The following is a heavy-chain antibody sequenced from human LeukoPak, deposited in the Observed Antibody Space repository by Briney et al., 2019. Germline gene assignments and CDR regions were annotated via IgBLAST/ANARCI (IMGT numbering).Heavy chain of an antibody. CDR3: AKDPRYYDFWSGSDY. CDR1: GFTFSSYA. CDR2: ISGSGGST. V-gene: IGHV3-23*01. D-gene: IGHD3-3*01. Sequence: GGSLRLSCAASGFTFSSYAMSWVRQAPGKGLEWVSAISGSGGSTYYADSVKGRFAISRDNSKNTLYLQMNSLRAEDTAVYYCAKDPRYYDFWSGSDYWGQGTLVTVSS. J-gene: IGHJ4*02.